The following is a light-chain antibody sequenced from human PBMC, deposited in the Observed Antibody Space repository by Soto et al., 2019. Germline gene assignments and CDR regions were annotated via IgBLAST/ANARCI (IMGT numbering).Light chain of an antibody. J-gene: IGKJ2*01. V-gene: IGKV3-20*01. CDR2: STS. CDR3: QQYGRSPNT. CDR1: QSVSSTY. Sequence: EVVLTQSPGTLSLSPGERATLSCRASQSVSSTYLAWYQQKPGQSPRLLIYSTSSRATGIPDRFSGSGSGTDLTLTISRLEPEDFAVYYCQQYGRSPNTFGQGTKLEI.